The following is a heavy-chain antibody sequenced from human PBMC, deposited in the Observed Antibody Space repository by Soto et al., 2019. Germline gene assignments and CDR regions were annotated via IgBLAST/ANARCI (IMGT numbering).Heavy chain of an antibody. V-gene: IGHV3-23*01. CDR1: GLTFSSYV. CDR3: ANRPRYYGVDV. Sequence: GGSLRLSCAASGLTFSSYVMSWVRQAPGKGLEWVSGVSGSGGDTYYADSVKGRFTISRDNSKNTLYLQMNSLRAEDTAIYYCANRPRYYGVDVWGQGTTVTVSS. CDR2: VSGSGGDT. J-gene: IGHJ6*02.